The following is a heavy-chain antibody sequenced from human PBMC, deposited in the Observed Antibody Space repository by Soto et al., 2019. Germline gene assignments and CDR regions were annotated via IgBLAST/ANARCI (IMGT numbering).Heavy chain of an antibody. V-gene: IGHV3-21*02. J-gene: IGHJ5*02. CDR3: TRDASRDSSARGWFDP. CDR2: ISSNSAYI. CDR1: GFTFRSFT. Sequence: EVQLVESGGGLVKPGGSLRLSCAASGFTFRSFTMNWVRQAPGKGLEWVSTISSNSAYIYYTDALRGRFTISRDNAKNSQHLQMNSEGAEYTAVSYCTRDASRDSSARGWFDPWGPGTLVTVSS. D-gene: IGHD6-13*01.